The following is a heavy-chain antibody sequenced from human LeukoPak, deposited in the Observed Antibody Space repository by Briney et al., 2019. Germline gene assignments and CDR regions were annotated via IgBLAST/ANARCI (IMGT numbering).Heavy chain of an antibody. V-gene: IGHV3-48*01. CDR3: ARDKVCSSTSCYYMDV. CDR2: ISSSSSTI. J-gene: IGHJ6*03. Sequence: GGSLRLPCAASGFTFSDYTMNWVRQAPGKGLECVSYISSSSSTIYYADSVKGRFTISRDNAENSLYLQMNSLRAEDTAVYYCARDKVCSSTSCYYMDVWGKGTTVTVSS. CDR1: GFTFSDYT. D-gene: IGHD2-2*01.